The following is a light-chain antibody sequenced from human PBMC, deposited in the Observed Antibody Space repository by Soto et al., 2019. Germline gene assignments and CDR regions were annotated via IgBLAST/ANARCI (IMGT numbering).Light chain of an antibody. CDR2: KNT. J-gene: IGLJ2*01. Sequence: QSVLTQPPSASGTPGQRVTISCSGSSSNIGTNYVYWYQQLPGTAPKLLIYKNTQRPSGVPDRFSGSKSGTSASLAISGLRSEDEGDYYYAAWDNSLSAYVVFGGGTKLTVL. V-gene: IGLV1-47*01. CDR3: AAWDNSLSAYVV. CDR1: SSNIGTNY.